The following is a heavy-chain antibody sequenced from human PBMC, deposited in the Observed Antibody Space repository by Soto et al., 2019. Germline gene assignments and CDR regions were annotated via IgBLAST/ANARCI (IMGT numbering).Heavy chain of an antibody. D-gene: IGHD3-16*01. CDR3: ARTDYLFSTLTYYFDY. V-gene: IGHV1-2*02. CDR2: INPDNGVP. Sequence: GASVKVSCKASGYTFTGYYVSWARQAPGQGLEWMGWINPDNGVPNYAQKFQGRVTLSRDTSINTAYMELSRLTSDDTAMYYCARTDYLFSTLTYYFDYWGQGTLVTVSS. J-gene: IGHJ4*02. CDR1: GYTFTGYY.